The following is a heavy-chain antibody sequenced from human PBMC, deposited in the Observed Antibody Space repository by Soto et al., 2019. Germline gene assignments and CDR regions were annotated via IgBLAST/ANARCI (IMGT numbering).Heavy chain of an antibody. V-gene: IGHV3-33*01. CDR2: IWYDGSNK. Sequence: QVQLVESGGGVVQPGRSLRLSCAASGFTFSSYGMHWVRQAPGKGLEWVAVIWYDGSNKYYADSVKGRFTISRDNSKNTLYLQMNSLRAEDTAVYYCARALLPTGTTGGGLEYWGQGTLVTVSS. CDR3: ARALLPTGTTGGGLEY. CDR1: GFTFSSYG. J-gene: IGHJ4*02. D-gene: IGHD1-1*01.